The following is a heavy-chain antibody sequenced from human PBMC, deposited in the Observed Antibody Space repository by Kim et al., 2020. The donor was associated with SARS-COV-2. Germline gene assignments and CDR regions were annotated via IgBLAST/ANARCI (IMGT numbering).Heavy chain of an antibody. CDR2: IYRNGGTK. J-gene: IGHJ1*01. CDR3: AKASLAATEY. Sequence: GGSLRLSCAASGFTFSSYYMSWVRQAPGKGLEWVSVIYRNGGTKYYESSMGGRTTISRDSTNNSLHQQMNMLRADNTALYYCAKASLAATEY. CDR1: GFTFSSYY. V-gene: IGHV3-23*05. D-gene: IGHD6-13*01.